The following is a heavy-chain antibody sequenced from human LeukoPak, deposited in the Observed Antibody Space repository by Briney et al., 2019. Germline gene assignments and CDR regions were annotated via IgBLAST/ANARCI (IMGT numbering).Heavy chain of an antibody. CDR3: AREEVVFDY. CDR1: GFTFSSYS. D-gene: IGHD2-15*01. Sequence: GGSLRLSCAASGFTFSSYSMNWVRQAPGKGLEWVSYISSSSSTIYYADSVKGRFTISRDNAKNSLYLQINSLRAEDTAVYYCAREEVVFDYWGQGTLVTVSS. J-gene: IGHJ4*02. CDR2: ISSSSSTI. V-gene: IGHV3-48*01.